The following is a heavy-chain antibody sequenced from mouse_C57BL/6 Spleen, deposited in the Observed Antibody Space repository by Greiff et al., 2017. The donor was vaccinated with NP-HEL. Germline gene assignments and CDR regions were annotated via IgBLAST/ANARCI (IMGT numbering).Heavy chain of an antibody. CDR1: GYTFTSYW. J-gene: IGHJ2*01. V-gene: IGHV1-53*01. CDR2: INPSNGGT. D-gene: IGHD1-1*01. CDR3: ARGEGIYYYGSSQYYFDY. Sequence: QVQLQQPGTELVKPGASVKLSCKASGYTFTSYWMHWVKQRPGQGLEWIGNINPSNGGTNYNEKFKSKATLTVDKSSSTAYMQLSSLTSEDSAVYYCARGEGIYYYGSSQYYFDYWGQGTTITVSA.